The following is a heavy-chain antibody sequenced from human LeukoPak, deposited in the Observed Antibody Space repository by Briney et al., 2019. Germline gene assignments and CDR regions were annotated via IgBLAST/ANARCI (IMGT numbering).Heavy chain of an antibody. Sequence: GGSLRLSCAASGFTFSSYAMSWVRQAPGKGLEWVSVISGSGGSTYYADSVKGRFTISRDNSKNTLYLQMNSLRAEDTAVSYCAKFLPTHIVVANYYFDYWGQGTLVTVSS. J-gene: IGHJ4*02. CDR1: GFTFSSYA. CDR2: ISGSGGST. CDR3: AKFLPTHIVVANYYFDY. V-gene: IGHV3-23*01. D-gene: IGHD2-21*01.